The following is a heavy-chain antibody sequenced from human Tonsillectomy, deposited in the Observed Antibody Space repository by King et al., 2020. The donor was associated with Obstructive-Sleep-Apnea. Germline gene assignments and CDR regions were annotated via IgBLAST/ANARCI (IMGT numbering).Heavy chain of an antibody. D-gene: IGHD3-22*01. V-gene: IGHV3-23*04. Sequence: VQLVESGGGLVQPGGSLRLSCAASGFTFSIHAMSWVRQAPGKGLEWGTAITGSGGSTYYADSVKGRFTISRDNSKNTLYVQMNSLRADDPAVYYCARDKVYYDSSGPSRYFDLWGRGTLVTVSS. CDR2: ITGSGGST. CDR3: ARDKVYYDSSGPSRYFDL. J-gene: IGHJ2*01. CDR1: GFTFSIHA.